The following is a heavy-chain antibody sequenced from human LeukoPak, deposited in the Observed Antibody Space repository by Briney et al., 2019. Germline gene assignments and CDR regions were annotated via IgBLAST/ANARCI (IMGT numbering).Heavy chain of an antibody. CDR1: GGSISSYY. CDR3: AREMSYYDSSGYSSKIFDY. V-gene: IGHV4-59*01. Sequence: PSETLSLTCTVSGGSISSYYWSWIRQPPGKGLEWIGYIDYSGSTNYNPSLKSRVTISVDTSKNQFSLKLSSVTAADTAVYYCAREMSYYDSSGYSSKIFDYWGQGTLVTVSS. D-gene: IGHD3-22*01. CDR2: IDYSGST. J-gene: IGHJ4*02.